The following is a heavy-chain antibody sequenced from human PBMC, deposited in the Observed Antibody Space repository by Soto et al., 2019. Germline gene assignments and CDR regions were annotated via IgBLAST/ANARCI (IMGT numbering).Heavy chain of an antibody. D-gene: IGHD3-16*02. CDR3: AKVHLEELSSFDY. CDR1: GFTFSSYA. Sequence: GGSLRLSCAASGFTFSSYAMSWVRQAPGKGLEWVSAISGSGGSTYFADSVKGRFTISRDNSKNTLYLQMNSLRAEDTAVYYCAKVHLEELSSFDYWGQGSLVTVSS. CDR2: ISGSGGST. J-gene: IGHJ4*02. V-gene: IGHV3-23*01.